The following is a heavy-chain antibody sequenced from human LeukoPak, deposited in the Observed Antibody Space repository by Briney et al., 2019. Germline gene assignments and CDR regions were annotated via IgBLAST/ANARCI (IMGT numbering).Heavy chain of an antibody. J-gene: IGHJ5*02. CDR1: GGSSGNYY. CDR3: ARDKSGNSWFDP. CDR2: IYYSGST. V-gene: IGHV4-59*01. Sequence: SAPLSLTCAVAGGSSGNYYWSWIRPPPGKGLEWIGYIYYSGSTNYNPSLKSRVTISVDTSKNQFSLKLSSVAAADTAVYSCARDKSGNSWFDPWGQGRLVTVCS.